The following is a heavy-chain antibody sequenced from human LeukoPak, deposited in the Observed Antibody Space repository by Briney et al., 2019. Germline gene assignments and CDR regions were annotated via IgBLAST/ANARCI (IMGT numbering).Heavy chain of an antibody. V-gene: IGHV3-48*01. CDR3: ARAPALGDYYYYGMDV. Sequence: GGSLRLSCAASGFTFSSYSMIWVRQAPGKGLEWVSYISSSSSTIYYADSVKGRFTISRDNAKNSLYLQMNSLRAEDTAVYYCARAPALGDYYYYGMDVWGQGTTVTVSS. J-gene: IGHJ6*02. CDR1: GFTFSSYS. CDR2: ISSSSSTI.